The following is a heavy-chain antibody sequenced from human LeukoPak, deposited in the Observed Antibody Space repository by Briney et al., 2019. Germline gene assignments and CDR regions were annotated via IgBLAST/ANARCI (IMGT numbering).Heavy chain of an antibody. CDR2: ISNSGDNT. Sequence: GGSLRLSCAASGFPFTTYAMSWVRQPPGKGLEWVSAISNSGDNTYYADSVKGRFTISRDKSKHAFFLQMNSLRVEDTAMYYCTKTGARYSASSNFDSWGQGALVTVSS. CDR1: GFPFTTYA. D-gene: IGHD6-6*01. V-gene: IGHV3-23*01. J-gene: IGHJ4*02. CDR3: TKTGARYSASSNFDS.